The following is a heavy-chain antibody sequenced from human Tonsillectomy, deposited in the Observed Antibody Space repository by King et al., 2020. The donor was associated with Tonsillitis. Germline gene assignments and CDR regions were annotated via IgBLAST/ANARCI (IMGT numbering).Heavy chain of an antibody. CDR1: GFTFSRYG. V-gene: IGHV3-30*18. CDR3: AKDGFLEWLLYYFDY. J-gene: IGHJ4*02. Sequence: HVQLVESGGGVVQPGRSLRLSCAASGFTFSRYGMHWVRQAPGKGLEWVAVISYDGSNKYYADSVKGRFTISRDNSKNTLYLQMNSLRAEDTAVYYCAKDGFLEWLLYYFDYWGQGILVTVSS. D-gene: IGHD3-3*01. CDR2: ISYDGSNK.